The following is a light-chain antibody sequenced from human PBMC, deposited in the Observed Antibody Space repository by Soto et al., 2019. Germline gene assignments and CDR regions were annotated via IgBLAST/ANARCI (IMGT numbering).Light chain of an antibody. CDR2: EVS. Sequence: QSALTQPASVSGSPGQSITISCTGTSSDVGGYNYVSWYQQHPGKAPKLMIYEVSNRPSGVSNRFSGSKSGNTASLTISGLQAEDEADYYCSSYTSSSTLVFGGGTKSPS. CDR1: SSDVGGYNY. V-gene: IGLV2-14*01. J-gene: IGLJ2*01. CDR3: SSYTSSSTLV.